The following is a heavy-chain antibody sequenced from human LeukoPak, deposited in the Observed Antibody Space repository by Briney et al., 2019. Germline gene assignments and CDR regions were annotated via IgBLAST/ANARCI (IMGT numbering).Heavy chain of an antibody. CDR3: ARQRDSFDI. D-gene: IGHD3-22*01. V-gene: IGHV1-8*03. Sequence: ASVKVSCKASGYTFTSYDINWVRQATGQGLEWMGWMNPNSGNTDYAQKFQGRVTITRSTSMSTAYMELGSLRSEDTAVYHCARQRDSFDIWGQGTTVTVSS. CDR2: MNPNSGNT. CDR1: GYTFTSYD. J-gene: IGHJ3*02.